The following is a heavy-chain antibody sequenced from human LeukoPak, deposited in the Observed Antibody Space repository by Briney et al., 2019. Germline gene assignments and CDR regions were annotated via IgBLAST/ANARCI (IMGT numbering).Heavy chain of an antibody. CDR1: GFTFSSYA. J-gene: IGHJ4*02. V-gene: IGHV3-23*01. D-gene: IGHD6-19*01. CDR3: AKDQYSSGWYNSLPSDY. Sequence: GGSLRLSCAASGFTFSSYAMSWVRQAPGKGLEWVSGISGSGGSTYYADSVKGRFTISRDNSKNTLYLQMNSLRAEDTAVYYCAKDQYSSGWYNSLPSDYWGQGTLVTVSS. CDR2: ISGSGGST.